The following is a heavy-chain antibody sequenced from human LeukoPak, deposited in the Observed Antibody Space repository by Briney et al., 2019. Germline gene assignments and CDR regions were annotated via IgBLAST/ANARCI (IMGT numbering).Heavy chain of an antibody. D-gene: IGHD1-26*01. CDR3: ACQGPHGKIVGNTLSYFYMDV. V-gene: IGHV4-34*01. CDR1: GGAFSGYY. J-gene: IGHJ6*03. CDR2: INHRGGT. Sequence: SETLSLTCAVYGGAFSGYYWSWIRQPPGKGLEWIGEINHRGGTNHNTSLKSRVTISVDTSKNQFSLKLSSVTAADKAFYYCACQGPHGKIVGNTLSYFYMDVWGKGTTVTVSS.